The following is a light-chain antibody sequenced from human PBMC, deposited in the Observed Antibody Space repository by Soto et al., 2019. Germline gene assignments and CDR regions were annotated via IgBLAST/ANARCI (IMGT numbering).Light chain of an antibody. CDR1: QSISSW. J-gene: IGKJ5*01. CDR2: KAS. Sequence: DIQMTQSPSTLSASVGXRVTITCRASQSISSWLAWYQQKPGKAPKLLIYKASSLESGVPSRFSGSGSGTEFTLTISSLQPDDFATYYCQQYNSYSGITFGQGTRLEIK. V-gene: IGKV1-5*03. CDR3: QQYNSYSGIT.